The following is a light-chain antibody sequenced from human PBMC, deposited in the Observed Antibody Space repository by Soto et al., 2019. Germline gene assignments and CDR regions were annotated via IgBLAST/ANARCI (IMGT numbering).Light chain of an antibody. CDR1: RNVSIY. CDR2: ATS. CDR3: QQSYKIPS. Sequence: EIPLTQSPSSLAASVGDRLTLTCRASRNVSIYLNWYQHKPGKGTTLLIHATSNLQIGVPSRFSGSGSVTEFTLTISSLEPEDFGTYYCQQSYKIPSFGQGTRLVIK. J-gene: IGKJ5*01. V-gene: IGKV1-39*01.